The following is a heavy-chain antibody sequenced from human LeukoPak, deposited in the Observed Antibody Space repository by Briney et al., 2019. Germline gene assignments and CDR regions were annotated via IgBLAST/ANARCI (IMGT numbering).Heavy chain of an antibody. D-gene: IGHD3-10*01. J-gene: IGHJ4*02. CDR1: GGSISSGSYY. CDR2: IYYSGST. CDR3: ARYSVPPISRRFGEFPFDY. V-gene: IGHV4-61*10. Sequence: SETLSLTCTVSGGSISSGSYYWSWIRQPAGKGLEWIGRIYYSGSTNYNPSLKSRVSISVDTSKNQFSLRLTSVTAADTAVYYCARYSVPPISRRFGEFPFDYWGQGTLVTVSS.